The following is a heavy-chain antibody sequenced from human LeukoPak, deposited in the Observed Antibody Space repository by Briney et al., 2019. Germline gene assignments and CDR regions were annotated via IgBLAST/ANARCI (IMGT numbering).Heavy chain of an antibody. D-gene: IGHD6-6*01. J-gene: IGHJ4*02. V-gene: IGHV3-30-3*01. CDR2: ISYDGSNK. CDR3: ARAGYSSSFIDY. CDR1: GFTFSSYA. Sequence: GSLRLSCAASGFTFSSYAMHWVRQAPGKGLEWVAVISYDGSNKYYADSVKGRFTISRDNSKNTLYLQMNSLRAEDTAGYYCARAGYSSSFIDYWGQGTLVTVSS.